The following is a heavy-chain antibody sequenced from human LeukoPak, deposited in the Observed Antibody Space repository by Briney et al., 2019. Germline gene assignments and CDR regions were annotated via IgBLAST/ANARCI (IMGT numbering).Heavy chain of an antibody. CDR1: GYSFTSYW. CDR2: IYPGDSDT. CDR3: ARWGRGGIAAAGRPY. J-gene: IGHJ4*02. Sequence: GESLKISCKGSGYSFTSYWIGWVRQMPGKGLEWMGIIYPGDSDTRYSPSFQGQVTISADKSISTAYLQWSSLKASDTAMYYCARWGRGGIAAAGRPYWGEGTLVTVSS. V-gene: IGHV5-51*01. D-gene: IGHD6-13*01.